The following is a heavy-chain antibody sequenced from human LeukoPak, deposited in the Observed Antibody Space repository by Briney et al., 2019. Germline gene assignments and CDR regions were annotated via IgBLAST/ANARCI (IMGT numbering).Heavy chain of an antibody. J-gene: IGHJ4*02. CDR3: AKQRSEVVVAATNY. Sequence: GGSLRLSCAASGFTFSSYAMTWVRQAPGKGLEWVSSITGGGDTTYYADSVRGRFTISRDNSKNTLSQQTNSLRAEDTAVYYCAKQRSEVVVAATNYWGQGTLVTVSS. D-gene: IGHD2-15*01. CDR1: GFTFSSYA. CDR2: ITGGGDTT. V-gene: IGHV3-23*01.